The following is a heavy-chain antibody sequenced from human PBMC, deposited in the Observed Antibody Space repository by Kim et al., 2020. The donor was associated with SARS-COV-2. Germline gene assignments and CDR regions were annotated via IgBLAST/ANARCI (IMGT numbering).Heavy chain of an antibody. V-gene: IGHV3-33*01. CDR3: ARDQVSGWYDYYYYGMDV. Sequence: GGSLRLSCAASGFTFSSYGMHWVRQAPGKGLEWVAVIWYDGSNKYYADSVKGRFTISRDNSKNTLYLQMNSLRAEDTAVYYCARDQVSGWYDYYYYGMDVWGQGTTVTVS. CDR1: GFTFSSYG. D-gene: IGHD6-19*01. J-gene: IGHJ6*02. CDR2: IWYDGSNK.